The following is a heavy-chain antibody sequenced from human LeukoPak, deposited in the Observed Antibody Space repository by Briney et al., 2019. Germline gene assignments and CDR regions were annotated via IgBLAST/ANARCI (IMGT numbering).Heavy chain of an antibody. CDR1: GFICSSYD. CDR2: ICRAGDRA. CDR3: ARGESFAFDV. V-gene: IGHV3-23*01. Sequence: PGGSLRLSCVGSGFICSSYDIGWVRQAPGKGLEWVSSICRAGDRAYYEGSVKGRFTISRENSRNTMYLQMNSLRAEDTAVYYCARGESFAFDVWGQGTMVTVSS. J-gene: IGHJ3*01.